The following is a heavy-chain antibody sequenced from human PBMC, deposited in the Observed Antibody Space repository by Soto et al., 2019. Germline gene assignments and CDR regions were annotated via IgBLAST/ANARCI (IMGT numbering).Heavy chain of an antibody. CDR1: GGSISSGGYY. J-gene: IGHJ6*02. D-gene: IGHD3-16*01. Sequence: SETLSLTCTVSGGSISSGGYYWSWIRQHPGKGLEWIGYIYYSGSTYYNPSLKSRVTISVDTSKDQFSLKLSSVTAADTAVYYCARVGLGAPYYYGMDVWGQGTTVTVSS. CDR2: IYYSGST. V-gene: IGHV4-31*03. CDR3: ARVGLGAPYYYGMDV.